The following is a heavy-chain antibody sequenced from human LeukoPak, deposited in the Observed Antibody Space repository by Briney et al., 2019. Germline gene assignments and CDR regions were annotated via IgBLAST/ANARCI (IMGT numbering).Heavy chain of an antibody. Sequence: SETLSLTCTVSGGSISSGGYYWSWIRQPPGKGLEWIGEINHSGSTNYNPSLKSRVTISVDTSKNQFSLKLSSVTAADTAVYYCAGGSGRFYDFWSGYYFDYWGQGTLVTVSS. V-gene: IGHV4-39*07. CDR3: AGGSGRFYDFWSGYYFDY. CDR1: GGSISSGGYY. J-gene: IGHJ4*02. CDR2: INHSGST. D-gene: IGHD3-3*01.